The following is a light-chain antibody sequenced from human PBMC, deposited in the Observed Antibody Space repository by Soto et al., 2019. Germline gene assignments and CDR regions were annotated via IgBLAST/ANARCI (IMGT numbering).Light chain of an antibody. V-gene: IGKV1-5*03. J-gene: IGKJ1*01. CDR1: QSISTW. CDR3: QQYNTYTWT. CDR2: KAS. Sequence: DIQMTQSPSTLSASVGDRVTITCRASQSISTWLAWYQQKPGKAPKILIYKASTSESGVPSRFSGSGSGTEFTLTISSLQPDDFAIYYCQQYNTYTWTFGQGTKVDIK.